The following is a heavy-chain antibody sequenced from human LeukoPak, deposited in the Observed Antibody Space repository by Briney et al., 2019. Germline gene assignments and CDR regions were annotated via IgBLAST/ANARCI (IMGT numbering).Heavy chain of an antibody. CDR1: GFTVTSNY. CDR3: ARGAGYSYSWTFDY. V-gene: IGHV3-66*01. Sequence: PGGSLRLSCAASGFTVTSNYMSWVRQAPGKGLEWVSVIYSGGSTYYADSVKGRFTISRDNSKNTVHLQMNSLRAEDTAVYYCARGAGYSYSWTFDYWGQGTLVTVSS. D-gene: IGHD6-13*01. CDR2: IYSGGST. J-gene: IGHJ4*02.